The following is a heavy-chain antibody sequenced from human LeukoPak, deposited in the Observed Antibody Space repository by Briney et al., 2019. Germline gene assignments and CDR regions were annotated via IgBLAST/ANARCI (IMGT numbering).Heavy chain of an antibody. V-gene: IGHV3-30-3*01. J-gene: IGHJ4*02. CDR2: ISYDGSNK. CDR3: ARDTYYGDYYFDY. Sequence: GGSLRLSCAASGFTFSSYAMHWVRQAPGKGLEWVAVISYDGSNKYYADSVKGRFTISRDNSKNTLYLQMNSLRAEDTAVYYCARDTYYGDYYFDYWGQGTLVTVSS. CDR1: GFTFSSYA. D-gene: IGHD4-17*01.